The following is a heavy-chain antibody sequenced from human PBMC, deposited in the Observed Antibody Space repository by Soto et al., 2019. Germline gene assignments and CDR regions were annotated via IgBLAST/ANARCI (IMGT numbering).Heavy chain of an antibody. CDR2: IVPMVGSS. CDR3: GLSVTGDIYNWFDP. J-gene: IGHJ5*02. D-gene: IGHD2-21*02. V-gene: IGHV1-69*14. CDR1: GGSFSSYG. Sequence: QVRLVQSGAEVKKPGSSVKVSCKASGGSFSSYGITWMRQAPGQGPEWVGGIVPMVGSSHYAQKFQGRVTMTADKSTTTVYMELTKLTSRDTAVYYCGLSVTGDIYNWFDPWGQGTLVTVTS.